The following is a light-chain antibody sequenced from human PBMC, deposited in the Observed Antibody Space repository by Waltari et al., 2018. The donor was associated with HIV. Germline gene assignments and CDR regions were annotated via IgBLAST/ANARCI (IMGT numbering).Light chain of an antibody. CDR2: LGS. Sequence: VLSQSPRSLPVTPGEPAAISCRSSQRLLHGNGFNYVDWYLQKPGQSPQLLFYLGSNRASGVPYMFSGSGSGTDFTLKIRSGEAEDVGVYYCMQALQGGSFGGATKVEIK. CDR3: MQALQGGS. CDR1: QRLLHGNGFNY. V-gene: IGKV2-28*01. J-gene: IGKJ4*01.